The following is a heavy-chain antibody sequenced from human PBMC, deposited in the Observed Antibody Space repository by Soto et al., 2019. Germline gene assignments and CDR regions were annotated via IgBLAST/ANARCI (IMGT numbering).Heavy chain of an antibody. Sequence: QVQLVQSGAEVKKPGSSVKVSCKASGGTFSSYTISWVRQAPGQGLEWMGRMIPILGIANYAQKFQGRVTXTADKSTSTAYMELSILSSEDTAVYYCAIEYCSSTSCYRDYWGQGTLVTVSS. CDR3: AIEYCSSTSCYRDY. CDR1: GGTFSSYT. V-gene: IGHV1-69*02. J-gene: IGHJ4*02. D-gene: IGHD2-2*02. CDR2: MIPILGIA.